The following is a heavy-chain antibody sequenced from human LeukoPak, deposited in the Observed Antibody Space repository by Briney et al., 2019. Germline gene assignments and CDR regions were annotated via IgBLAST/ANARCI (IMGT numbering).Heavy chain of an antibody. CDR1: GFDFSNYW. CDR3: ARDGGGFGY. D-gene: IGHD3-10*01. V-gene: IGHV3-7*04. J-gene: IGHJ4*02. CDR2: IRYDETEK. Sequence: GGSLRLSCAASGFDFSNYWMSWVRQAPGKGLEWVANIRYDETEKFFADSVKGRFTISRDNAKNSLFLQMNSLRVEDTAVYYCARDGGGFGYWGQGTLVTVSS.